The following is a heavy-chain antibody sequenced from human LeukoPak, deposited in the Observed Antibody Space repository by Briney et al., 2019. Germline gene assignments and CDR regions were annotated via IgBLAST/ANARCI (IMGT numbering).Heavy chain of an antibody. CDR1: GGTFSSYA. D-gene: IGHD6-19*01. CDR2: IIPIFGIA. Sequence: SVKVSCKASGGTFSSYAISWVRQAPGQGLEWMGRIIPIFGIANYAQKFQGRVTITADKSTSTAYMELSSLRSEDTAVYYCARDRGSGSSDAFDIWGQGTMVTVSS. J-gene: IGHJ3*02. V-gene: IGHV1-69*04. CDR3: ARDRGSGSSDAFDI.